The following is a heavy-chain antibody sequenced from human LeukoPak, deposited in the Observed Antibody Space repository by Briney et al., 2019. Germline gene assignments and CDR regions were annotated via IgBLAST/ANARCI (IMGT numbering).Heavy chain of an antibody. J-gene: IGHJ4*02. CDR3: ASGHYYDSSGYYTDY. CDR1: GGSISSSKW. CDR2: IYHSGST. D-gene: IGHD3-22*01. Sequence: SGTLSLTCVVSGGSISSSKWWSWVRQPPGKGLEWIGEIYHSGSTNYNPSLKSRVTISVDKSKNQFTLKLSSVTAADTAVYYCASGHYYDSSGYYTDYWGRGTLVTVSS. V-gene: IGHV4-4*02.